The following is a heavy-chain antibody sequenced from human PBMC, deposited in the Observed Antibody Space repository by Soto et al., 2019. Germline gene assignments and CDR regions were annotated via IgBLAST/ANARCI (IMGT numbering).Heavy chain of an antibody. CDR2: IYYSGST. J-gene: IGHJ4*02. V-gene: IGHV4-39*01. D-gene: IGHD5-18*01. CDR3: ARRWRVPGGYSYGSFDY. CDR1: GGSISSSSYY. Sequence: QLQLQESGPGLVKPSETLSLTCTVSGGSISSSSYYWGWIRQPPGKGLEWIGCIYYSGSTYYNPSLKLRVTISVETSKNQFSLKLSSVTAADTAVYYCARRWRVPGGYSYGSFDYWGQGTLVTVSS.